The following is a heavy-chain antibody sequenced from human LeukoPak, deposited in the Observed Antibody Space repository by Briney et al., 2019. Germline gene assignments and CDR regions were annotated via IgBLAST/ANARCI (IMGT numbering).Heavy chain of an antibody. V-gene: IGHV3-7*03. CDR1: GFTFSDFY. J-gene: IGHJ4*02. Sequence: GGSLRLSCAASGFTFSDFYMSWVRQAPGKGLEWVANINKDGSEERYVDSVKGRFTISRDNAKNSLYLQMSSLRADDTAVYYCARWPHCQDFWGRGTRVTVSS. CDR2: INKDGSEE. CDR3: ARWPHCQDF.